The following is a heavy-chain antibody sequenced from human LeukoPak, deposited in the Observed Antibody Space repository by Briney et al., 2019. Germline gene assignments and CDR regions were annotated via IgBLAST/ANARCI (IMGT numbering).Heavy chain of an antibody. CDR3: ARAPFLRRMLGFDY. Sequence: SQTLSLTCAVSGGSISSGGYSWSWIRQPPGKGLEWLGYIYHSGSTYYNPSLKSRVTISVDRSKNQFSLKLSSVTAADTAVYYCARAPFLRRMLGFDYWGQGTLVTVSS. V-gene: IGHV4-30-2*01. D-gene: IGHD2/OR15-2a*01. CDR2: IYHSGST. CDR1: GGSISSGGYS. J-gene: IGHJ4*02.